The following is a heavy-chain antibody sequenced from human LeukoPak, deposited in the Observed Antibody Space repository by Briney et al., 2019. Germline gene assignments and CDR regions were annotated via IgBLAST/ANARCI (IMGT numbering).Heavy chain of an antibody. CDR2: ISGSGGST. J-gene: IGHJ4*02. D-gene: IGHD2-15*01. CDR3: ARVRDCGGGSCFSYLDY. V-gene: IGHV3-23*01. Sequence: HPGGSLRLSCAASGFTFSSYAMSWVRQAPGKGLEWVSAISGSGGSTYYADSVKGRFTISRDNAKNTLYLQMNTLRAEDTAVYYCARVRDCGGGSCFSYLDYWGQGTLVTVSS. CDR1: GFTFSSYA.